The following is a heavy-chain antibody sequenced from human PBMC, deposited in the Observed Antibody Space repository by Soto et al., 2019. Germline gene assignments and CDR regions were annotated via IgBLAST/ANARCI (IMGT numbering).Heavy chain of an antibody. Sequence: EVQLLESGGGLVQPGGSLRLSCVASGFTFTSYAMTWGRQLPGKGLEWGSSVTNIGGITHYANTVKGRFTISRDNSKNTVYLQMHSLRAEDTAIYYCAKIYRSCNYSNRYPRSPPDSWGQGTLVTVSA. D-gene: IGHD6-25*01. CDR2: VTNIGGIT. V-gene: IGHV3-23*01. J-gene: IGHJ5*01. CDR3: AKIYRSCNYSNRYPRSPPDS. CDR1: GFTFTSYA.